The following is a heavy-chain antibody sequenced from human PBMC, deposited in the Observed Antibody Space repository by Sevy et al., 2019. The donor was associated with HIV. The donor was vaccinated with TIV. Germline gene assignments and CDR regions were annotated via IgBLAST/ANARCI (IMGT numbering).Heavy chain of an antibody. CDR1: GLTFSIYG. Sequence: GGSLRLSCAASGLTFSIYGMSWVRQAPGKGLEWVSSISDSGGKTWYADYVKGRFTISRDNSKNTLYLQMDNLRADDTALYYCAKVRLGSNPGHYWGQGTLVTVSS. CDR2: ISDSGGKT. D-gene: IGHD1-1*01. CDR3: AKVRLGSNPGHY. V-gene: IGHV3-23*01. J-gene: IGHJ4*02.